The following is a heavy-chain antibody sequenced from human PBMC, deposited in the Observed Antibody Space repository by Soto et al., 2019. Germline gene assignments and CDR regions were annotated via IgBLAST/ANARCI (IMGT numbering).Heavy chain of an antibody. J-gene: IGHJ4*02. CDR1: GGTFSSYT. Sequence: SVKVSCKASGGTFSSYTISWVRQAPGQGLEWMGRIIPILGIANYAQKFQGRVTITADKSTSTAYMELSSLRSEDTAVYYCARYIAYSSSWSTGGYFDYWGQGTLVTVSS. D-gene: IGHD6-13*01. CDR3: ARYIAYSSSWSTGGYFDY. V-gene: IGHV1-69*02. CDR2: IIPILGIA.